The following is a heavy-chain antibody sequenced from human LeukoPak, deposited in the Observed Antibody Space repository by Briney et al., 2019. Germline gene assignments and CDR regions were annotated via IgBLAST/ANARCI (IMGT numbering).Heavy chain of an antibody. V-gene: IGHV1-18*01. J-gene: IGHJ4*02. CDR1: GYTFNSYL. D-gene: IGHD3-10*01. CDR3: ARIWAEFQLVSDL. Sequence: ASVKVSCKASGYTFNSYLISWVRQVPGQGLEWMGWISGHNGNTDYAQKFKDRVTLTTNTSTSTACMELRSLTSDDTAVYYCARIWAEFQLVSDLWGQGTLITVSP. CDR2: ISGHNGNT.